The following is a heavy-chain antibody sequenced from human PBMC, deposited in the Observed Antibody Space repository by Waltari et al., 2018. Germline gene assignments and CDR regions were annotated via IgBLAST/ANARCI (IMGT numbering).Heavy chain of an antibody. CDR2: INLNSGGT. J-gene: IGHJ5*01. V-gene: IGHV1-2*06. CDR3: ARSYFASDCNYNCFDF. D-gene: IGHD2-21*02. Sequence: QVPLVQSGAEVKKPGASVKVPCKASGNTFTAYILPRVRQAPGQRFEWMGLINLNSGGTDYAQKFQDRFTMSRHTSITTVYMELNSLTFDDPAVYYCARSYFASDCNYNCFDFWGQGTLVTVSS. CDR1: GNTFTAYI.